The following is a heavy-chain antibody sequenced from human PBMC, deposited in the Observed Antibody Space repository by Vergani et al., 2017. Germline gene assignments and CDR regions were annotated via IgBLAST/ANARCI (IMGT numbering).Heavy chain of an antibody. J-gene: IGHJ4*02. CDR3: AKHFRGWGIDY. V-gene: IGHV3-30*02. CDR2: IQFDGSNQ. D-gene: IGHD3-16*01. CDR1: GFTLSNYD. Sequence: VQLVESGGGLVQPGGSLRLSCATSGFTLSNYDMQWIGQGPGKGLEFVAFIQFDGSNQYYADSVKGRFTLSRDFSKNTLYLQMNSLRTDDTATYYCAKHFRGWGIDYWGQGTQVIVSS.